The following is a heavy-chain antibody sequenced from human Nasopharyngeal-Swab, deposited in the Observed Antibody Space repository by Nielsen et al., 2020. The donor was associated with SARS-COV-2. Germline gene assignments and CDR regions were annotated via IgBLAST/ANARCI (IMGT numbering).Heavy chain of an antibody. D-gene: IGHD3-10*01. CDR2: IWYDGSNK. V-gene: IGHV3-33*01. Sequence: WIRQPPGKGLEWVAVIWYDGSNKYYADSVKGRFTISRDNSKNTLYLQMNSLRAEDTAVYYCARDGELWFGELFHFTYYYYMDVWGKGTTVTVSS. J-gene: IGHJ6*03. CDR3: ARDGELWFGELFHFTYYYYMDV.